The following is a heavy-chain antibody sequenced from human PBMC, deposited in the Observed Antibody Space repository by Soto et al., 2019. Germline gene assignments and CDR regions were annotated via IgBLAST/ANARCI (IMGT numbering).Heavy chain of an antibody. CDR3: ARDRRDSVADRRSFDV. CDR1: GYSFTTYG. CDR2: ISVYNGDT. Sequence: QVQLVQSGAEVMKPGASVRVSCKASGYSFTTYGISWVRQAPGQGLEYMGWISVYNGDTNYAQKLQGRVTMTTDPSTSTAYMQLRSLRSDDTAIYYGARDRRDSVADRRSFDVWGQGTMVTVSS. D-gene: IGHD1-26*01. J-gene: IGHJ3*01. V-gene: IGHV1-18*01.